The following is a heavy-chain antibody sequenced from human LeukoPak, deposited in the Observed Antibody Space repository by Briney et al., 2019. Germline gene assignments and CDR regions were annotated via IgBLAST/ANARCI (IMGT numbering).Heavy chain of an antibody. Sequence: GGSLRLSCAASGITFSSYGMHWVRHAPGKGLEWVSGISWNSGSIGYADSVKGRFTISRDNAKNSLYLQMNSLRAEDTAVYYCARERFLEWLPRLRYYGMDVWGQGTTVTVSS. CDR3: ARERFLEWLPRLRYYGMDV. J-gene: IGHJ6*02. CDR2: ISWNSGSI. V-gene: IGHV3-9*01. CDR1: GITFSSYG. D-gene: IGHD3-3*01.